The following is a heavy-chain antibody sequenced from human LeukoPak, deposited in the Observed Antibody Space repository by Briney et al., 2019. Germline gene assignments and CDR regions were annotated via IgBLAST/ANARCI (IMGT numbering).Heavy chain of an antibody. V-gene: IGHV3-9*01. CDR3: IKDVKAGGLDY. D-gene: IGHD3-10*01. CDR1: GFNLKDHA. J-gene: IGHJ4*02. Sequence: GRSLRLSCAASGFNLKDHAMHWIRQPPGSGKGLEWVSGIYWNGDGEDYADSVKGRFTISRDNAKNSLYLQMNSLRAEDTAMYYCIKDVKAGGLDYWGQGTLVTVSS. CDR2: IYWNGDGE.